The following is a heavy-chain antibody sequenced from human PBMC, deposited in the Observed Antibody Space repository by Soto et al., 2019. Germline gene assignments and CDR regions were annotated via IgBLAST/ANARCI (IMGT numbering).Heavy chain of an antibody. J-gene: IGHJ6*02. D-gene: IGHD4-4*01. V-gene: IGHV4-31*03. Sequence: SETLSLTCTVSGGSISSGGYYWSWIRQHPGKGLEWIGYIYYSGSTYYNPSLKSRVTISVDTSKNQFSLKLSSVTAADTAVYYCARYTVNYYYYGMDVWGQGTTVTVS. CDR1: GGSISSGGYY. CDR2: IYYSGST. CDR3: ARYTVNYYYYGMDV.